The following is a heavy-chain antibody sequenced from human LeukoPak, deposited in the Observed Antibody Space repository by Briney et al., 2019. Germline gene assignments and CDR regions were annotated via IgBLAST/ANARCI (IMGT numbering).Heavy chain of an antibody. V-gene: IGHV3-7*01. Sequence: PGGSLRLSCAASGFTFSSYWMSWVRQAPGKGLEWVANIKQEGSEKYYVDSVKGRFTISRDNAKDSLYLQMNSLRAEDTAVYYCAREATTVTYGPDYWGQGTLVTVSS. CDR3: AREATTVTYGPDY. CDR1: GFTFSSYW. J-gene: IGHJ4*02. D-gene: IGHD4-17*01. CDR2: IKQEGSEK.